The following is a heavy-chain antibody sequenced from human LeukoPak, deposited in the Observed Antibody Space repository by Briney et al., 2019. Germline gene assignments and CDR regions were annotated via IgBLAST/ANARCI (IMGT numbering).Heavy chain of an antibody. Sequence: AASVKVSCKASGGTFRSYAITWVRQAPGKGLEWMGGIIPMINTPKYAQKFQGRVSITADESTSIGYMEVSSLRAEGTAVYYCAIFQGTYGDNENDYWGQGTLVTVSS. CDR2: IIPMINTP. V-gene: IGHV1-69*01. CDR3: AIFQGTYGDNENDY. J-gene: IGHJ4*02. CDR1: GGTFRSYA. D-gene: IGHD4-17*01.